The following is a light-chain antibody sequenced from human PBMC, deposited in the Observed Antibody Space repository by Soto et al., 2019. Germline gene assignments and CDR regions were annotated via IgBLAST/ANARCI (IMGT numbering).Light chain of an antibody. CDR3: LQSLQTPRT. J-gene: IGKJ1*01. Sequence: DIVMTQSPLSLPVTPGEPASISCRSSQSLLHSTGYNYLDWYLQKTGQSPQLLIYLGSNRASGVPDRCSGTGSGTDFTLKISRVEAEDVWVYYCLQSLQTPRTFRQGTNVEIK. CDR1: QSLLHSTGYNY. V-gene: IGKV2-28*01. CDR2: LGS.